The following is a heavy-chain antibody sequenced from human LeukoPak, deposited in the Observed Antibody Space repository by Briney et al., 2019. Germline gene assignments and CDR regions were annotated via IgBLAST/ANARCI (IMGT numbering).Heavy chain of an antibody. D-gene: IGHD7-27*01. CDR1: GGTFSSYA. V-gene: IGHV1-69*04. Sequence: ASVKVSCKASGGTFSSYAIRWVRQAPGQGLEWMGRIIPILGIANYAQKFQGRVTITADKSTSTAYMELSSLRSEDTAVYYCATPNWGRGRDYYYGMDVWAKGTRVTVPS. CDR2: IIPILGIA. J-gene: IGHJ6*04. CDR3: ATPNWGRGRDYYYGMDV.